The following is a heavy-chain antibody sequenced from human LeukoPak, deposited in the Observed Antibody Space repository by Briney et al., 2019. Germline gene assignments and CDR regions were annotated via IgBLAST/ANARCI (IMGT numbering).Heavy chain of an antibody. CDR2: ISYDGSNK. D-gene: IGHD6-6*01. CDR1: GFTFSSYA. CDR3: AGERGRYSSSSPVDY. Sequence: GGSLRLSCAASGFTFSSYAMHWVRQAPGKGLEWVAVISYDGSNKYYADSVKGRFTISRDNSKNTLYLQMNSLRAEDTAVYYCAGERGRYSSSSPVDYWGQGTLVTVSS. J-gene: IGHJ4*02. V-gene: IGHV3-30-3*01.